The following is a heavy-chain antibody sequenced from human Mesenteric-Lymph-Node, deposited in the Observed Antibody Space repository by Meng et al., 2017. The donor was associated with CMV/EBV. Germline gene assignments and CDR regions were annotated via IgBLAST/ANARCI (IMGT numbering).Heavy chain of an antibody. CDR3: ARRWGTTIFYWLDP. D-gene: IGHD3-3*01. CDR1: GGSISSYY. CDR2: INDSGRT. V-gene: IGHV4-59*12. Sequence: SETLSLTCTVSGGSISSYYWSWIRQPPGKGLEWIGEINDSGRTNYSPSFKSRVTISAEASRNQFSLRLDSVTAADTAVYYCARRWGTTIFYWLDPWGQGTLVTVSS. J-gene: IGHJ5*02.